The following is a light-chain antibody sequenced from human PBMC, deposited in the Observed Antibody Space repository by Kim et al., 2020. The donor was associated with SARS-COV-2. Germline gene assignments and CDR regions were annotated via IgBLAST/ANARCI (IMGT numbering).Light chain of an antibody. J-gene: IGKJ4*01. Sequence: ESVGDRVTITCRASEGISNYLVWYQQKPGNVPKLLSYAASTLQSGVPSRFSGSGSGTDFTLTISSLQPEDVATYYCQNYNSAPLTFGGGTKVDIK. V-gene: IGKV1-27*01. CDR1: EGISNY. CDR2: AAS. CDR3: QNYNSAPLT.